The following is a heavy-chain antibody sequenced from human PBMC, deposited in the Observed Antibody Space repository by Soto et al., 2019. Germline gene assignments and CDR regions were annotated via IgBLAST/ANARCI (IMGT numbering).Heavy chain of an antibody. CDR3: ARARIVVAGTIVDY. V-gene: IGHV4-38-2*01. CDR1: GYSLTSGYY. Sequence: TSETLSLTCAVSGYSLTSGYYCGWIRQPPGKGLEWIGSIYHSGDTYYNPYLKSRVTISVDTSKNHFSLKLTSVTAADTAVYYCARARIVVAGTIVDYWGQGTLVTVSS. J-gene: IGHJ4*02. CDR2: IYHSGDT. D-gene: IGHD6-19*01.